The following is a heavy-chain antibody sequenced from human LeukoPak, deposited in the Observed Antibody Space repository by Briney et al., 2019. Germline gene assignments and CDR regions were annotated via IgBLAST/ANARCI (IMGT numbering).Heavy chain of an antibody. V-gene: IGHV4-30-2*01. CDR2: IYHSGST. D-gene: IGHD3-9*01. Sequence: SETLSLTCAVSGGSISSGGYSWSWIRQPPGKGLEWIGYIYHSGSTYYNPSLKSRVTISVDTSKNQFSLKLSSVTAADTAVYYCARGVYDILTGYYKRRGGTDYYFDYWGQGTLVTVSS. CDR1: GGSISSGGYS. CDR3: ARGVYDILTGYYKRRGGTDYYFDY. J-gene: IGHJ4*02.